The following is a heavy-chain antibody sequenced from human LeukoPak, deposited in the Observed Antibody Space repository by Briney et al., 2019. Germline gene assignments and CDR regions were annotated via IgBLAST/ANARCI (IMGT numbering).Heavy chain of an antibody. CDR2: IYHSGST. CDR3: ASALPAAANYFDY. CDR1: GYSISSGYF. Sequence: PSETLSLTCTVSGYSISSGYFWGWIRQPPGKGLEWIGSIYHSGSTYYNPSLKSRVTISVDTSKNQFSLKLSSVTAADTAVYYCASALPAAANYFDYWGQDTLVTVSS. J-gene: IGHJ4*02. D-gene: IGHD6-13*01. V-gene: IGHV4-38-2*02.